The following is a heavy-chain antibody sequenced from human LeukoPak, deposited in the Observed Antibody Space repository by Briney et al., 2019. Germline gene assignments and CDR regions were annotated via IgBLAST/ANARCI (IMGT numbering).Heavy chain of an antibody. CDR3: AKVQSDIVGAMFFSFDV. CDR2: IIGSGSEM. Sequence: GGSLGLSCGGSGFTFNSYSMNWVRQAPGKGLEWVASIIGSGSEMFYADSLKGRFTISRDNSKNSLYLQMNSLRVEDTAVYYCAKVQSDIVGAMFFSFDVWGQGTTVSVSS. D-gene: IGHD1-26*01. V-gene: IGHV3-21*06. J-gene: IGHJ3*01. CDR1: GFTFNSYS.